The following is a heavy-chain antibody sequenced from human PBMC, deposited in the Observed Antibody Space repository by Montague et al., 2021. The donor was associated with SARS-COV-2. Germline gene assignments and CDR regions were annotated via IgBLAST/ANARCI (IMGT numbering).Heavy chain of an antibody. V-gene: IGHV4-59*13. D-gene: IGHD3-22*01. CDR3: ARELGYDSSGYYAYLDY. Sequence: SETLSLTCTVSGGSISRYYWSWIRQPPGKGLEWIGYIFYSGSTKYNPSPKSRVTISVDTSKNQFSLKLNSVTAADTAVYYCARELGYDSSGYYAYLDYWGQGTLVTVSS. CDR1: GGSISRYY. J-gene: IGHJ4*02. CDR2: IFYSGST.